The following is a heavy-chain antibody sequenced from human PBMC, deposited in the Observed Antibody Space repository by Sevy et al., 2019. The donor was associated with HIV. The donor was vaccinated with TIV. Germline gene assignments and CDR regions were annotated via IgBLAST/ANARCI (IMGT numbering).Heavy chain of an antibody. CDR3: ARVGDITMIESWFDP. CDR1: GYIFTGYY. Sequence: ASVKVSCKASGYIFTGYYMHWVRQAPGQGLEWMGWIGPNSGGTNYAQKFQGRVTMTRDTSISTAYMELGSLRSDDTAVYYCARVGDITMIESWFDPWGQGTLVTVSS. CDR2: IGPNSGGT. J-gene: IGHJ5*02. D-gene: IGHD3-22*01. V-gene: IGHV1-2*02.